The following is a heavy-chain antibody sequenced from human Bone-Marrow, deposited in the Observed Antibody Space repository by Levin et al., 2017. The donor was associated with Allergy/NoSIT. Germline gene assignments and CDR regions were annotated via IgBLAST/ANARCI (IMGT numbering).Heavy chain of an antibody. CDR3: ASGAARVGATTHPFDY. Sequence: PGGSLRLSCAASGFTVSSNYMSWVRQAPGKGLEWVSVIYSGGSTYYADSVKGRFTISRDNSKNTLYLQMNSLRAEDTAVYYCASGAARVGATTHPFDYWGQGTLVTVSS. CDR1: GFTVSSNY. J-gene: IGHJ4*02. V-gene: IGHV3-53*01. CDR2: IYSGGST. D-gene: IGHD1-26*01.